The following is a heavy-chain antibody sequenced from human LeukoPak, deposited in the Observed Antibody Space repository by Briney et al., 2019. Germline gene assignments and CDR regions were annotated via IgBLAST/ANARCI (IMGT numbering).Heavy chain of an antibody. CDR3: TRNARDSDM. Sequence: PGGSLRLSCATSGFTFGDYALSWVRQAPGKGLEWVGFTGSKAYAGPPEYAASVKGRFSISRDDSKTIVYLQMNSLKTEDTAVYYCTRNARDSDMWGQGTMVTVSS. J-gene: IGHJ3*02. CDR2: TGSKAYAGPP. V-gene: IGHV3-49*04. CDR1: GFTFGDYA. D-gene: IGHD2-15*01.